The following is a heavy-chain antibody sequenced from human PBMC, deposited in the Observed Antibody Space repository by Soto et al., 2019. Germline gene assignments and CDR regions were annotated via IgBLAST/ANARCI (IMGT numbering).Heavy chain of an antibody. CDR1: GFTFSSYS. CDR2: ISSSSSTI. D-gene: IGHD3-22*01. V-gene: IGHV3-48*02. J-gene: IGHJ5*02. CDR3: AREGFDYDSSGYYYLNWFDP. Sequence: EVQLVESGGGLVQPGGSRRLSCAASGFTFSSYSRNWVRQAPGKGLEWVSYISSSSSTIYYADSVKGRFTISRDNAKNSLYLQMNSLRDEDTAVYYCAREGFDYDSSGYYYLNWFDPWGQGTLVTVSS.